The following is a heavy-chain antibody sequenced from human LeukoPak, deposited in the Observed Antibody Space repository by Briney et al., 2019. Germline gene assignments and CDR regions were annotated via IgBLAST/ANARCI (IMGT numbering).Heavy chain of an antibody. CDR1: GFTFSSYA. CDR3: AKLTGGSCYSACDY. J-gene: IGHJ4*02. V-gene: IGHV3-23*01. D-gene: IGHD2-15*01. Sequence: GGSLRLSCAASGFTFSSYAMNWVRQAPGKGLEWVSFISGSGDTTYYADSVKGRFTTSRDNSKNTLYLQMHSLRAEDTAVYYCAKLTGGSCYSACDYWGQGTLVTVSS. CDR2: ISGSGDTT.